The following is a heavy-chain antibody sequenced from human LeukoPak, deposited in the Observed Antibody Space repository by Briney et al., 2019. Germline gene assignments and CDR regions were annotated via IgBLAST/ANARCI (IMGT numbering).Heavy chain of an antibody. CDR1: GGSISSSTYY. CDR3: ARLDTTYYYDSNTDAFDI. J-gene: IGHJ3*02. CDR2: IYYSGRT. D-gene: IGHD3-22*01. V-gene: IGHV4-39*07. Sequence: SETLSLTCTVSGGSISSSTYYWGWIRQPPGKGLEWIGSIYYSGRTYYSPSLKSRFTISVDTSKNQFSLKLSSVTAADTAVYYCARLDTTYYYDSNTDAFDIWGQGTMVTVSS.